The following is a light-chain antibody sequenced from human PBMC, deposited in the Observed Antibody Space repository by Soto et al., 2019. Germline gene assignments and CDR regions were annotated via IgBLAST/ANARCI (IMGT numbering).Light chain of an antibody. CDR1: SSDVGGYTY. V-gene: IGLV2-14*01. CDR3: SSYAGSSNV. J-gene: IGLJ1*01. Sequence: QSALTQPASVSGSPRQSITISCTGASSDVGGYTYVSWYQQHPGKAPKLMIYEVNNRPSGVSNRFSGSKSGNTASLTISGLQAEDEADYYCSSYAGSSNVFGTGTKVTVL. CDR2: EVN.